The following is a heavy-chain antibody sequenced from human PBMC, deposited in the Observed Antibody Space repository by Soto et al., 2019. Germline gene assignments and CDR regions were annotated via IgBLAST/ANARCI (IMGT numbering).Heavy chain of an antibody. Sequence: SETLSLTCTVSGGSISSYYWSWIRQPPGKGLEWIGYIYYSGSTNYNPSLKSRVTISVDTSKNQFSLKLNSVTAADTAVYYCARGEEYDILTGYYINWFDPWRQGTLVTVSS. CDR1: GGSISSYY. CDR2: IYYSGST. CDR3: ARGEEYDILTGYYINWFDP. D-gene: IGHD3-9*01. J-gene: IGHJ5*02. V-gene: IGHV4-59*01.